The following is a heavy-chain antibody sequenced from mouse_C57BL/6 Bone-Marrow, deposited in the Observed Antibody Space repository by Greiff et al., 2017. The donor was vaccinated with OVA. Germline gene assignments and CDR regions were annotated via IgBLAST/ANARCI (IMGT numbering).Heavy chain of an antibody. CDR3: ARGGITGPQY. CDR1: GFTFSGYA. V-gene: IGHV5-4*01. D-gene: IGHD1-1*01. CDR2: ISDGGSYT. J-gene: IGHJ2*01. Sequence: EVQVVESGGDLVKPGGSLKLSCAASGFTFSGYAMSWVRQTPEKRLEWVATISDGGSYTYHPDNVKGRFTISRDNAKNNLYLQMSHLKSEDTAMYYCARGGITGPQYWGQGTTLTVSS.